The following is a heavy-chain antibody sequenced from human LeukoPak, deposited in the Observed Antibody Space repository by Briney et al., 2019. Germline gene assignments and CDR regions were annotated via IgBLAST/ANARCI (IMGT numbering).Heavy chain of an antibody. CDR3: ARDGYSSGSRYYYYMDV. V-gene: IGHV4-38-2*02. CDR2: IYHSGST. J-gene: IGHJ6*03. Sequence: PSETLSLTCTVSGGSISRYYWGWIRQPPGKGLEWIGSIYHSGSTYYNPSLQSRVTISVDTSKNQFSLKLSSVTAADTAVYYCARDGYSSGSRYYYYMDVWGKGTTVTVSS. D-gene: IGHD6-19*01. CDR1: GGSISRYY.